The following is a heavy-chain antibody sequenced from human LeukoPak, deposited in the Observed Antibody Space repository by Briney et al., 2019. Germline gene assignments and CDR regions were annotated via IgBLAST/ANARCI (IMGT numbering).Heavy chain of an antibody. Sequence: GGSLRLSCAASGFTFSSYGMQWVRQAPGKGLEGVAVISYDGSNKYYADSGKGRFTISRDNSKNTLYLQMNSLRAEDTAVYYCAKDRNWFGGVNPAGMDVWGQGTTVTVSS. CDR3: AKDRNWFGGVNPAGMDV. CDR1: GFTFSSYG. CDR2: ISYDGSNK. D-gene: IGHD3-16*01. V-gene: IGHV3-30*18. J-gene: IGHJ6*02.